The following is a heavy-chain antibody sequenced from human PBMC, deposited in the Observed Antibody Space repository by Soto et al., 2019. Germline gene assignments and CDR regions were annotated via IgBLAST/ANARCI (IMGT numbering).Heavy chain of an antibody. CDR2: IIPIFGTA. D-gene: IGHD3-22*01. CDR3: ARLGSSGYYYANDYFYYYGMDV. Sequence: SVKGSCKASGGSCSSYAISWVRQAPGQGLEWMGGIIPIFGTANYAQKFQGRVTITADESTSTAYMELSSLRSEDTAVYYCARLGSSGYYYANDYFYYYGMDVWGQGTTVTVSS. V-gene: IGHV1-69*13. J-gene: IGHJ6*02. CDR1: GGSCSSYA.